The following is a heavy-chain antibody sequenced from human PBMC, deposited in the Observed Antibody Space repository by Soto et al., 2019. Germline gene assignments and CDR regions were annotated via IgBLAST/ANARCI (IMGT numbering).Heavy chain of an antibody. V-gene: IGHV1-18*04. CDR1: GYTFTSYY. J-gene: IGHJ6*03. CDR3: ARVTMGYYYMDV. D-gene: IGHD3-3*01. Sequence: GASVKVSCKASGYTFTSYYMHWVRQAPGQGLEWMGWISAYNGNTNYAQKLQGRVTMTTDTSTSTAYMELRSLRSDDTAVYYCARVTMGYYYMDVWGKGTTVTVSS. CDR2: ISAYNGNT.